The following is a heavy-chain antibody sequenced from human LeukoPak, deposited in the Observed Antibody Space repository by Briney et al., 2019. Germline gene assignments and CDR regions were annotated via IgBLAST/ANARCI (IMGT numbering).Heavy chain of an antibody. V-gene: IGHV3-9*01. CDR2: IRWRTDSV. D-gene: IGHD2-2*01. CDR3: AKDFGQTTAAIAY. J-gene: IGHJ4*02. Sequence: GGSLRLSCAASGFPFDDYVMHWVRQAPGKGLGWVSGIRWRTDSVGYADSVWGRYTISRDKAKNTLYLQMTSLRAEDTALYYCAKDFGQTTAAIAYWGQGTLVSVSS. CDR1: GFPFDDYV.